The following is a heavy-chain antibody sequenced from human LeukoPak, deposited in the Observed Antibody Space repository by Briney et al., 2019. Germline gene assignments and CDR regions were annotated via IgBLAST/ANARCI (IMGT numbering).Heavy chain of an antibody. CDR3: AREFSSDWYSIDY. CDR2: IYSGGTT. D-gene: IGHD6-19*01. V-gene: IGHV3-53*01. J-gene: IGHJ4*02. Sequence: PGGSLRLSCAASGFTVSSNYMTWVRQAPRKGLEWVSVIYSGGTTDYADSVKGRFTISRDNSKNTLYLQMNSLRADDTALYYCAREFSSDWYSIDYWGQGTLVTVSS. CDR1: GFTVSSNY.